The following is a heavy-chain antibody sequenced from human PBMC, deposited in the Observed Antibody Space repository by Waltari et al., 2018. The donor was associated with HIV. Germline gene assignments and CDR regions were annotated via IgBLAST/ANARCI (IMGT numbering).Heavy chain of an antibody. D-gene: IGHD2-2*01. J-gene: IGHJ4*02. CDR2: IRSKANSYAT. CDR3: TRPGVVGG. Sequence: EVQLVESGGGLVQPGGSLKLSCAASGFTFSGSAMHWVRQASGKGREWVGRIRSKANSYATAYAASVKGRFTISRDDSKNTAYLQMNSLKTEDTAVYYCTRPGVVGGWGQGTLVTVSS. CDR1: GFTFSGSA. V-gene: IGHV3-73*02.